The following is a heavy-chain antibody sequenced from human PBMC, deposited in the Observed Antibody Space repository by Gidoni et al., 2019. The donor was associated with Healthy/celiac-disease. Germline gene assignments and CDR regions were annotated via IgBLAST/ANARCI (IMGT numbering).Heavy chain of an antibody. CDR2: ILSNDEK. CDR1: GLSLSNARMG. D-gene: IGHD6-13*01. V-gene: IGHV2-26*01. Sequence: QVTLKESGPVLVKPTETLTLTCTVSGLSLSNARMGVSWIRQPPGKALEWLAHILSNDEKSSSTSLKSRLTISKDTSESQVVLTMTNMDPVDTATYYCARIRRLPGYSSRNGWFDPWGQGTLVTVSS. J-gene: IGHJ5*02. CDR3: ARIRRLPGYSSRNGWFDP.